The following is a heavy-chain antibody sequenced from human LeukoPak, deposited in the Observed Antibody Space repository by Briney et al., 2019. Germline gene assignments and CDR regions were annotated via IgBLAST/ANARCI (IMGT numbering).Heavy chain of an antibody. J-gene: IGHJ4*02. CDR2: IYAGGTA. V-gene: IGHV4-4*07. CDR3: TREPVP. CDR1: SGSISNYY. D-gene: IGHD6-19*01. Sequence: PSETLSLTCTVSSGSISNYYWSWIRQPAGKGLEWIGRIYAGGTASYNPSLKSRVTMSADMSKNQLSLKLTSVTAADTAVYYCTREPVPWGQGTLVTVSS.